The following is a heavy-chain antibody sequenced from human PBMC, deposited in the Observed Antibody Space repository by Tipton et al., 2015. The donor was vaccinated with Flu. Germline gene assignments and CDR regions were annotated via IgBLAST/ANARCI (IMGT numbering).Heavy chain of an antibody. CDR2: INPNSGGT. CDR3: ASMTTVTSGDYYGMDV. V-gene: IGHV1-2*02. CDR1: GYTFTGYY. D-gene: IGHD4-11*01. Sequence: QLVQSGAEVKKPGASVKVSCKASGYTFTGYYMRWVRQAPGQGLEWMGWINPNSGGTNYAQKFQGRVTMTRDTSISTAYMELSRLRSDDTAVYYCASMTTVTSGDYYGMDVWGQGTTVTVSS. J-gene: IGHJ6*02.